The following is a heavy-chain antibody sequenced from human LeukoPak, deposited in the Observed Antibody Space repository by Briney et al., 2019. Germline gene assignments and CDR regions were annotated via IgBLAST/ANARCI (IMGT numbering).Heavy chain of an antibody. Sequence: PGGSLRLSCGASGFTFSSYWMHWVRQAPGKGLAWVSRINSDGSTINYADSVKGRFTVSRDNAKNTLYLQMNSLRAEDTAVYYCARDFGGSRDYWGQGTLVTVSS. D-gene: IGHD3-10*01. CDR1: GFTFSSYW. CDR3: ARDFGGSRDY. J-gene: IGHJ4*02. V-gene: IGHV3-74*01. CDR2: INSDGSTI.